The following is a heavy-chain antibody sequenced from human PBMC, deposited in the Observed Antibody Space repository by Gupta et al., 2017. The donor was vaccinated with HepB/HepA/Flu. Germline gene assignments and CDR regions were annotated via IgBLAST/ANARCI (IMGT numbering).Heavy chain of an antibody. V-gene: IGHV3-7*01. CDR3: VRDQDDTSSWGDY. D-gene: IGHD3-16*01. J-gene: IGHJ4*02. CDR1: GFTCSSYW. CDR2: INQDETGT. Sequence: EVQLVESGGGIVQPGGSLRLSCAVSGFTCSSYWMLWVRQISGKGPEWLANINQDETGTYYRDSVKGRFTISRDNAKNSLYLQMNSLRVEDTALYYCVRDQDDTSSWGDYWGRGTLVTVSS.